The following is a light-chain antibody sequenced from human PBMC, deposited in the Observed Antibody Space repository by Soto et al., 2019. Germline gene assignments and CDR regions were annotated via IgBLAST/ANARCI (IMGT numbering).Light chain of an antibody. CDR2: GAS. Sequence: EIVLTQSPGTLSLSPGERATLSCRASQSINSRYLAWYQQKPGQAPRLLLYGASSRATGIPDRFSGSGSGTDFPLTISRLEPEDFAVYYCQQFGSSPGFTFGPGTKVDIK. CDR3: QQFGSSPGFT. J-gene: IGKJ3*01. V-gene: IGKV3-20*01. CDR1: QSINSRY.